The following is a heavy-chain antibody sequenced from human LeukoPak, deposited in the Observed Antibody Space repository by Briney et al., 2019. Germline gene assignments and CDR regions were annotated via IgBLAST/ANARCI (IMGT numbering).Heavy chain of an antibody. CDR3: ARLGYTYGYAFDA. D-gene: IGHD5-18*01. CDR1: GGSISSYF. V-gene: IGHV4-4*07. Sequence: PSETLSLTCSVSGGSISSYFWSWIQQPAGKGLEWIGRIYPSGSTNYNPSLKSRVTMSLGTSKSQFSLKLSSVIAADTAVYYCARLGYTYGYAFDAWGQGTLVTVSS. CDR2: IYPSGST. J-gene: IGHJ4*02.